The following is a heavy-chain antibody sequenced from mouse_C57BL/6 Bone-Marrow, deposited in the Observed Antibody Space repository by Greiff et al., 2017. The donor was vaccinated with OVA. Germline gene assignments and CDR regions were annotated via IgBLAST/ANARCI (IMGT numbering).Heavy chain of an antibody. J-gene: IGHJ4*01. CDR1: GYTFTSYT. CDR2: INPSSGYT. Sequence: QVQLQQSGAELARPGASVTMSCKASGYTFTSYTMHWVKQRPGQGLEWIGYINPSSGYTKYNQKFKDKATLTADKSSSTAYMQLSSLTSEDSAVYYCARRLLQAMDYWGQGTSVTVSS. V-gene: IGHV1-4*01. CDR3: ARRLLQAMDY. D-gene: IGHD2-3*01.